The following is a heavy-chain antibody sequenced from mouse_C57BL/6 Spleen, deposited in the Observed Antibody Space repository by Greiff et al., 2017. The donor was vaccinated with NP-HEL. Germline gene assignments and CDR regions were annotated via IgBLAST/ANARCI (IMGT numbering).Heavy chain of an antibody. V-gene: IGHV5-4*01. CDR2: ISDGGSYT. J-gene: IGHJ3*01. Sequence: DVQLVESGGGLVKPGGSLKLSCAASGFTFSSYAMSWVRQTPEKRLEWVATISDGGSYTYYPDNVKGRFTISRDNAKNNLYLQMSHLKSEDTAMYYCARDDYYDYDRRFAYWGQGTLVTVSA. CDR1: GFTFSSYA. CDR3: ARDDYYDYDRRFAY. D-gene: IGHD2-4*01.